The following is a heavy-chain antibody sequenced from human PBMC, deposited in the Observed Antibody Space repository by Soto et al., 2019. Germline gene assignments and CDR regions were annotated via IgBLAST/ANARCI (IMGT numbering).Heavy chain of an antibody. J-gene: IGHJ4*02. CDR3: ARLLDSWGEPHYFDS. CDR1: GGSFGGYY. CDR2: INHSGST. Sequence: SETLSLTCAVYGGSFGGYYWSWIRQPPGKGLEWIGEINHSGSTNYNPSLKSRVTISVDTSKNQFSLKLSSVTAADTAMYYCARLLDSWGEPHYFDSWGQGTMVTVSS. V-gene: IGHV4-34*01. D-gene: IGHD3-16*01.